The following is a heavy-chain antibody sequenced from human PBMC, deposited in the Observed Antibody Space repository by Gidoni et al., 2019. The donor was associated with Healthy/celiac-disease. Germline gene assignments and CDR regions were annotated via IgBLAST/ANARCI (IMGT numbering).Heavy chain of an antibody. V-gene: IGHV4-39*01. CDR3: ARHSLNYYGSGSYFYYFDY. D-gene: IGHD3-10*01. CDR1: GCSISSSSYY. Sequence: QLQLQESGPGLVKPSETLSLTCTVSGCSISSSSYYWGWIRQPPGKGLEWIGSIYYSGSTYYNPSLKSRVTISVDTSKNQFSLKLSSVTAADTAVYYCARHSLNYYGSGSYFYYFDYWGQGTLVTVSS. J-gene: IGHJ4*02. CDR2: IYYSGST.